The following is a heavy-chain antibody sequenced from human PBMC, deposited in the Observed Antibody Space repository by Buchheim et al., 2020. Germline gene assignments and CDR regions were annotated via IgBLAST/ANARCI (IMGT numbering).Heavy chain of an antibody. D-gene: IGHD2-15*01. V-gene: IGHV3-30*04. CDR2: ISYDGSNK. J-gene: IGHJ6*02. CDR1: GFTFSSYA. Sequence: QVQLVESGGGVVQPGRSLRLSCAASGFTFSSYAMHWVRQAPGKGLEWVAVISYDGSNKYYADSVKSRFTISRDNSKNTLYLQMNSLRAEDTAVYYCARASYCSGGSCYHGMDVWGQGTT. CDR3: ARASYCSGGSCYHGMDV.